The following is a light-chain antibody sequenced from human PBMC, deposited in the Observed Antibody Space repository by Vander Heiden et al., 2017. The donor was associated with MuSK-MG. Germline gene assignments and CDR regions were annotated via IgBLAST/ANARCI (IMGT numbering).Light chain of an antibody. V-gene: IGKV1-27*01. J-gene: IGKJ1*01. CDR1: QGISNS. CDR3: QKDYTAPWT. Sequence: DIQMTQSPSSLSASVGDRVTITCRASQGISNSLAWYQQKPGQVPKLLIYAASTLQSGVPSRFSGSGSGTDFTLTISSLQPEDVATYYCQKDYTAPWTFGQGTKVEIK. CDR2: AAS.